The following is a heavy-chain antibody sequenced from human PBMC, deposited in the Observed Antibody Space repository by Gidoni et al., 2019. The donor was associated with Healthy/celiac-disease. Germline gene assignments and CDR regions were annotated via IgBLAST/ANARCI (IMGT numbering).Heavy chain of an antibody. CDR2: IKQDGSEK. Sequence: EVQLVESGGGLVQPGGSLRLSSAASGFPFSRYWKSWVRQAPGKGLEGVANIKQDGSEKYYVDSVKGRFTISRDNAKNSLYLQMNSLRAEDTAVYYCARDSAHTVTTGGFHYWGQGTLVTVSS. V-gene: IGHV3-7*01. J-gene: IGHJ4*02. CDR1: GFPFSRYW. D-gene: IGHD4-17*01. CDR3: ARDSAHTVTTGGFHY.